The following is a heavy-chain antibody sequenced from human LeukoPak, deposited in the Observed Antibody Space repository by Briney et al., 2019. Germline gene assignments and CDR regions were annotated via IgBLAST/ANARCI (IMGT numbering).Heavy chain of an antibody. CDR3: AKDKGGSLMYLDYFEY. V-gene: IGHV3-30*04. CDR1: GFTFSSYV. J-gene: IGHJ4*02. Sequence: GGSLRLSCAASGFTFSSYVVHWVRQAPGKGLEWVAIISYDGSNEYYADSVKGRFTISRDNSNNTLYLQMNSLRAEDTAVYYCAKDKGGSLMYLDYFEYWGQGTLVTVSS. CDR2: ISYDGSNE. D-gene: IGHD6-25*01.